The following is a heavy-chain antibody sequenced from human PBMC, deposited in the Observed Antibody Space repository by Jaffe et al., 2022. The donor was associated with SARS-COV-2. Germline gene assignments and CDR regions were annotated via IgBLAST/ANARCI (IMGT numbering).Heavy chain of an antibody. J-gene: IGHJ6*03. D-gene: IGHD3-10*01. CDR2: ISSSSSYI. Sequence: EVQLVESGGGLVKPGGSLRLSCAASGFTFSSYSMNWVRQAPGKGLEWVSSISSSSSYIYYADSVKGRFTISRDNAKNSLYLQMNSLRAEDTAVYYCARAGTMVRGTTVEYMDVWGKGTTVTVSS. V-gene: IGHV3-21*01. CDR3: ARAGTMVRGTTVEYMDV. CDR1: GFTFSSYS.